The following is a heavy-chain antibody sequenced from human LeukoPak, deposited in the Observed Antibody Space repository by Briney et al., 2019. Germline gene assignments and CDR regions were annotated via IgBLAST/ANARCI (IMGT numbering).Heavy chain of an antibody. J-gene: IGHJ4*02. V-gene: IGHV3-23*01. D-gene: IGHD2-21*01. CDR2: IIGSAVNT. Sequence: GGSLRLSCGASGLTVSSYGMSWVRQAPGKGLEWVSTIIGSAVNTYYADSVKGRFTISRDDSKNMLYLQMDSLRGEDTALYYCARLWGSVSGYFDYWGQGTLVTVSS. CDR1: GLTVSSYG. CDR3: ARLWGSVSGYFDY.